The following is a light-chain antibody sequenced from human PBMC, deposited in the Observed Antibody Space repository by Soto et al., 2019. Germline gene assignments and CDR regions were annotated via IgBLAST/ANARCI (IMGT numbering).Light chain of an antibody. V-gene: IGKV1-5*01. Sequence: DIQMTQSPSTLSASVGDRVTITCRASQSISSWLAWYQQKPGKAPKLLIYDASSLESGVPSRFSCSGPGTEFTLTISSLQPDDFAAYYCQQYNSYSPWTFGQGTQV. CDR3: QQYNSYSPWT. CDR1: QSISSW. J-gene: IGKJ1*01. CDR2: DAS.